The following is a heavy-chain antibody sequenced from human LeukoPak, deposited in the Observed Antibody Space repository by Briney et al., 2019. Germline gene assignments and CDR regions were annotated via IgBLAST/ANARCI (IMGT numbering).Heavy chain of an antibody. Sequence: GGSLRLSCAASGFTVSSNYMSWVRQAPGKGLEWVSVIYSCGSTYYADSVKGRFTISRDDSKNTLSLQMNSLRVEDTAVYYCARDLAWGAFDYWGQGTLVTVSS. J-gene: IGHJ4*02. CDR3: ARDLAWGAFDY. D-gene: IGHD7-27*01. CDR1: GFTVSSNY. CDR2: IYSCGST. V-gene: IGHV3-66*01.